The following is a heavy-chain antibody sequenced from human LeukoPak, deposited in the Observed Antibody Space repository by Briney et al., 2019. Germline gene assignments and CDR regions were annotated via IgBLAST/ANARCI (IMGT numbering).Heavy chain of an antibody. CDR2: DK. CDR3: ARDVRVRGPTDY. Sequence: GGSLRLSCAASGFTFSNYWMSWVRQAPGKGLEWVASDKYYVDSVKVRFTISRENAKNSLYLQMNSLRAEDTPVYYCARDVRVRGPTDYWGQGTLVTVSS. J-gene: IGHJ4*02. V-gene: IGHV3-7*01. CDR1: GFTFSNYW. D-gene: IGHD3-10*01.